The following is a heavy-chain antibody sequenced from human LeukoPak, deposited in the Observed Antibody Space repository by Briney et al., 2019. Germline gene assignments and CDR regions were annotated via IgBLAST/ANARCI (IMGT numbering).Heavy chain of an antibody. CDR2: ISSSSSYI. CDR1: GFTFSTFSRSW. J-gene: IGHJ6*02. CDR3: ARDCGWGRYSYGYCTYYYYGMDV. D-gene: IGHD5-18*01. Sequence: GGSLRLSCAASGFTFSTFSRSWMNWVRQAPGKGLEWVSSISSSSSYIYYADSVKGRFTISRDNAKNSLYLQMNSLRAEDTAVYYCARDCGWGRYSYGYCTYYYYGMDVWGQGTTVTVSS. V-gene: IGHV3-21*01.